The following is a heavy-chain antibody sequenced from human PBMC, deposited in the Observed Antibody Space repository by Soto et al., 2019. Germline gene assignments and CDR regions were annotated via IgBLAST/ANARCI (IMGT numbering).Heavy chain of an antibody. V-gene: IGHV5-51*01. CDR3: ARPDHYYGMDV. CDR2: IFPSDSDT. J-gene: IGHJ6*02. Sequence: RGESLKISCKGSGYTFTNIWIGWVRQMPGKGLEWIVMIFPSDSDTRYSPSFQGQVTISADKSISTAYLQWRSLKASDTAMYYCARPDHYYGMDVWGQGTTVTVSS. CDR1: GYTFTNIW.